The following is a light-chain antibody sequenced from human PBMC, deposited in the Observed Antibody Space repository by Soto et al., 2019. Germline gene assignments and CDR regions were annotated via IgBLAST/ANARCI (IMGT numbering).Light chain of an antibody. Sequence: DIQMTQSPSSLSASVGDRVTITCQSSESIISYLNWYQQKAGKAPQLLIYAASSLQSGDPARFSGSGSGTDFILSISSLQPEDSAMYYCQQGYSSPQTYGQGTKLEI. CDR3: QQGYSSPQT. J-gene: IGKJ2*01. CDR1: ESIISY. V-gene: IGKV1-39*01. CDR2: AAS.